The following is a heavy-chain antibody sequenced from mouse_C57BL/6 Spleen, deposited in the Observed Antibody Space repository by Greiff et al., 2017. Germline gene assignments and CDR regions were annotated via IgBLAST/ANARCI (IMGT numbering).Heavy chain of an antibody. V-gene: IGHV3-1*01. CDR1: GYSITSGYD. CDR3: ARGTREGYAMDY. J-gene: IGHJ4*01. Sequence: VQLKESGPGMVKPSQSLSLTCTVTGYSITSGYDWHWIRHFPGNKLEWMGYISYSGSTNYNPSTKSRIAITHDTSKNHFFLKLNSVTSEDTATYYCARGTREGYAMDYWGQGTSVTVSS. CDR2: ISYSGST. D-gene: IGHD3-3*01.